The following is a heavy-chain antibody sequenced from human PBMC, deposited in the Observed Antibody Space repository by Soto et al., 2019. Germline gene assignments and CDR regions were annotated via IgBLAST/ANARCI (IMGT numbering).Heavy chain of an antibody. CDR1: GFTFSSSG. J-gene: IGHJ3*02. CDR3: AKYWGGSYTRGGAFDI. Sequence: QVQLVESGGGVVQPGGSLRLSCAASGFTFSSSGMHWVRQAPGKGLEWVAVIWYDGSNAYYADSVKGRFTISRDNLKNTQSLQMNSLRAEDTAIYSCAKYWGGSYTRGGAFDIWGQGAMVTVSS. D-gene: IGHD3-16*02. CDR2: IWYDGSNA. V-gene: IGHV3-33*06.